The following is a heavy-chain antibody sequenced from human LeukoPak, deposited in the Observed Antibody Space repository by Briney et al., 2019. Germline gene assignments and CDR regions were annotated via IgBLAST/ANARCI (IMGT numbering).Heavy chain of an antibody. D-gene: IGHD3-22*01. V-gene: IGHV4-34*01. Sequence: SETLSLTCAVYGGSFSGYYWSWIRQPPGKGREWIGEINHSGSTNYNPSLKSRVTISVDTSKNHFSLKLSSVTAADTAVYYCARVGYYYDSSGYYYAFDYWGQGTLVTVSS. J-gene: IGHJ4*02. CDR2: INHSGST. CDR1: GGSFSGYY. CDR3: ARVGYYYDSSGYYYAFDY.